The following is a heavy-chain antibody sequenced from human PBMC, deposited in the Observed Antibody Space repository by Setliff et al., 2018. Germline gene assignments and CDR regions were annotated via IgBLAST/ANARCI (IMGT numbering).Heavy chain of an antibody. Sequence: PSETLSLPCGVSGYSISSGHFWGWIRQPPGKGLEWLGNIFHSGSTYYNPTLNSRVTMSVDTSKNQFSLMLISVTAADTGVYYCATRTFAVIPHAGLGLDYFYGMDVWGRGTTVTVSS. CDR1: GYSISSGHF. CDR2: IFHSGST. CDR3: ATRTFAVIPHAGLGLDYFYGMDV. J-gene: IGHJ6*02. V-gene: IGHV4-38-2*01. D-gene: IGHD6-13*01.